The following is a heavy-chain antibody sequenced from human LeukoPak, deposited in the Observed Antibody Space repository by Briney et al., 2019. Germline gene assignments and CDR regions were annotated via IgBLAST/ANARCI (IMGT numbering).Heavy chain of an antibody. CDR2: ISSSGSTI. D-gene: IGHD2-21*02. J-gene: IGHJ3*02. V-gene: IGHV3-11*01. CDR3: ARASVVTAMGAFDI. Sequence: GGSLRLSCAASGFTFSDYYMSWIRQAPGKGLEWVSYISSSGSTIYYADSVKGRFTISRDNAKNSLYLQMNSLRAEDTAVYYCARASVVTAMGAFDIWGQGTMVTVSS. CDR1: GFTFSDYY.